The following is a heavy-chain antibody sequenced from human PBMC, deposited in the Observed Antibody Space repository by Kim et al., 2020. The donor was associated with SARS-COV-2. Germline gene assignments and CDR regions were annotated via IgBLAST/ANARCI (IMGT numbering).Heavy chain of an antibody. J-gene: IGHJ3*02. D-gene: IGHD1-26*01. Sequence: QKFQGRVTMTEDTSTATAYMELSSLRSEDTAVYYCATGYSGSYYYGAFDIWGQGTMVTVSS. CDR3: ATGYSGSYYYGAFDI. V-gene: IGHV1-24*01.